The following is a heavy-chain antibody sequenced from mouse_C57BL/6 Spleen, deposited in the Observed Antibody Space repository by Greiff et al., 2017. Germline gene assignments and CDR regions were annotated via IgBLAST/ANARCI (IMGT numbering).Heavy chain of an antibody. D-gene: IGHD1-1*01. CDR3: ASITHYFDY. CDR1: GFTFSSYG. Sequence: EVKLVESGGDLVKPGGSLKLSCAASGFTFSSYGMSWVRQTPDKRLEWVATISSGGSYTYYPDSVKGRFTSSRDNAKNTLYLQMSSLKSEDTAMYYCASITHYFDYWGQGTTLTVSS. CDR2: ISSGGSYT. J-gene: IGHJ2*01. V-gene: IGHV5-6*01.